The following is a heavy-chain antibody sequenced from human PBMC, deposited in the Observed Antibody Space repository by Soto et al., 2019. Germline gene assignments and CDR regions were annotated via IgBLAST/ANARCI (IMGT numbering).Heavy chain of an antibody. CDR2: IVPIYRTA. CDR1: GGTFSSYR. V-gene: IGHV1-69*01. D-gene: IGHD2-2*01. CDR3: VRSGPDRYCSTTSCRVFDY. Sequence: QVQLVQSGAEVKKPGSSVKVSCKASGGTFSSYRINWVRQAPGQGLEWVGGIVPIYRTADYAQKFQGRVTITAVESARTSYMELRSLKSQDTAVYYCVRSGPDRYCSTTSCRVFDYWGQGTLVTVSS. J-gene: IGHJ4*02.